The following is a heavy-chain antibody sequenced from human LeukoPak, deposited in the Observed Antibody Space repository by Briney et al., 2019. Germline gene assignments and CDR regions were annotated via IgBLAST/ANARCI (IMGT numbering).Heavy chain of an antibody. Sequence: PGGSLRLSCAASGFTFSSYAMSWVRQAPGKGLEWVSAISGSGGSTYYADSVKGRFTISRDNSKNTLYQQMNSLRAEDTAVYYCAKNWYDSSGYYAWPGYWGQGTLVTVSS. D-gene: IGHD3-22*01. CDR2: ISGSGGST. CDR3: AKNWYDSSGYYAWPGY. V-gene: IGHV3-23*01. CDR1: GFTFSSYA. J-gene: IGHJ4*02.